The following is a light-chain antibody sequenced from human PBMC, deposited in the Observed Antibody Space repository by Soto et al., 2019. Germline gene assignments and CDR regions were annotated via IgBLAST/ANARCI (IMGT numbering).Light chain of an antibody. CDR2: DAS. J-gene: IGKJ5*01. V-gene: IGKV3-11*01. Sequence: TQSPSTLSASVGDRVTITCRASQSISSWLAWYQQKPGQAPRLLIYDASNRATGIPVRFSGSGSGTDYTLTVSSLEPEDFAVYYCQQRSNLPWTFGQGTRL. CDR1: QSISSW. CDR3: QQRSNLPWT.